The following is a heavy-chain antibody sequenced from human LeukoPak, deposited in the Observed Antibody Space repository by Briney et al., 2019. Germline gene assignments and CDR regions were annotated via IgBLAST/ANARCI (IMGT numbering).Heavy chain of an antibody. J-gene: IGHJ4*02. CDR3: ASLSGYDYEFYYY. D-gene: IGHD5-12*01. CDR1: GYTFTGYY. Sequence: ASVNVSCKASGYTFTGYYMHWVRQAPGQGLEWMEWINPNSGGTNYAQKFQGRVTMTRDTSISTAYMELSRLGSDDTAVYYCASLSGYDYEFYYYWGQGTLVTVSS. V-gene: IGHV1-2*02. CDR2: INPNSGGT.